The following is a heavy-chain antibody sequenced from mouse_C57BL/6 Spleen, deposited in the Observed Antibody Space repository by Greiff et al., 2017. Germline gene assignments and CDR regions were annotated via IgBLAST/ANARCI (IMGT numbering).Heavy chain of an antibody. CDR1: GYTFTDYE. V-gene: IGHV1-15*01. Sequence: VQLQQSGAELVRPGASVTLSCKASGYTFTDYEMHWVKQTPVHGLEWIGAIDPETGGTAYNQKFKGKAILTADKSSSTAYMELRSLTSEDSAVYYCTTTVGPWYFEVWGTGTTVTVSS. J-gene: IGHJ1*03. CDR2: IDPETGGT. D-gene: IGHD1-1*01. CDR3: TTTVGPWYFEV.